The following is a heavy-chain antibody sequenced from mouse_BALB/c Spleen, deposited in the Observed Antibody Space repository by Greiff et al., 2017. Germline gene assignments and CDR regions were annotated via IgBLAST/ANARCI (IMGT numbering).Heavy chain of an antibody. V-gene: IGHV3-6*02. CDR2: ISYDGSN. D-gene: IGHD2-1*01. J-gene: IGHJ4*01. Sequence: DVQLVESGPGLVKPSQSLSLTCSVTGYSITSGYYWNWIRQFPGNKLEWMGYISYDGSNNYNPSLKNRISITRDTSKNQFFLKLNSVTTEDTATYYCARERDYGNYYAMDYWGQGTSVTVSS. CDR1: GYSITSGYY. CDR3: ARERDYGNYYAMDY.